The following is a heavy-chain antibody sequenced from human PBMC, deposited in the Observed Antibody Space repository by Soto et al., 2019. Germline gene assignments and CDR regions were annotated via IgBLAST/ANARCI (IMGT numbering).Heavy chain of an antibody. D-gene: IGHD1-1*01. CDR2: INGDTGNT. CDR1: GYTFTSYG. V-gene: IGHV1-18*01. J-gene: IGHJ6*02. Sequence: QVQLVQSGGEVKKPGASVKVSCKASGYTFTSYGFSWVRQAPGQGLEWMGWINGDTGNTHYAQKFQGRVTMTIDTSTSPAYEELWTQISDDAAAEYCEPSWVRWNGGMDVWGQGTTVTVSS. CDR3: EPSWVRWNGGMDV.